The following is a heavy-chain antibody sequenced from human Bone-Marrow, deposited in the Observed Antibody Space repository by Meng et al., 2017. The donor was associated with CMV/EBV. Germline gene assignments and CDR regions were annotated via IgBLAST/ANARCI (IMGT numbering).Heavy chain of an antibody. D-gene: IGHD1-20*01. CDR2: ISSDGNND. CDR1: GFTFIDYA. J-gene: IGHJ4*02. CDR3: ARGRNTWNYFDF. Sequence: GGSLRLSCAAYGFTFIDYAFHWVRQAPGKGLEWVAVISSDGNNDFYAGSVKGSFALSRDIYTNTVYVQMSSMRVKDTAIYYCARGRNTWNYFDFWGQGALVTVSS. V-gene: IGHV3-30*09.